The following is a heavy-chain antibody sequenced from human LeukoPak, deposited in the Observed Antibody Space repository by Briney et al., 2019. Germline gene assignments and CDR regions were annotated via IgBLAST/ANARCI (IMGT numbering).Heavy chain of an antibody. CDR3: XKEXPYDYVWGSYDY. Sequence: GGSLRLSCAASGFTFSSYWMHWVRQAPGKGLVWVSRISTDGSSTNSADSVKGRLTISRDNSKNTLYLQMNSLRDEDTDVYYCXKEXPYDYVWGSYDYWGQGTLVTVSS. J-gene: IGHJ4*02. D-gene: IGHD3-16*01. CDR2: ISTDGSST. V-gene: IGHV3-74*01. CDR1: GFTFSSYW.